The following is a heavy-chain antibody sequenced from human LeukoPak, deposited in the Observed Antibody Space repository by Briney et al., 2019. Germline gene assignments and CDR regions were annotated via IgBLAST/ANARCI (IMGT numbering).Heavy chain of an antibody. CDR1: GFTFDDSG. V-gene: IGHV3-20*04. J-gene: IGHJ4*02. D-gene: IGHD3-3*01. CDR2: INWTGGST. Sequence: GGSLRLSCAASGFTFDDSGMSWVRQAPGKGLGWVSGINWTGGSTGYADSVKGRFTVSRDNAKNSLYLQMNSLRAEDTAFYYCARGRGLGVPSPPVPFDYWGQGILVTVSS. CDR3: ARGRGLGVPSPPVPFDY.